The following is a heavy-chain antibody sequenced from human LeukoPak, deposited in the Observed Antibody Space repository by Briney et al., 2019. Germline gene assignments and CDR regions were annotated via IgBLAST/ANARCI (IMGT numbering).Heavy chain of an antibody. V-gene: IGHV3-30-3*01. CDR1: GFTFSSYA. D-gene: IGHD3-22*01. CDR3: AREKLSFFDSSGYFDY. J-gene: IGHJ4*02. CDR2: ISYDGGNK. Sequence: PGRSLRLSCAASGFTFSSYAMHWVRQAPGKGLEWVAVISYDGGNKYYADSVKGRFTISRDNAKNSLFLQMSRLRAEDTAVYYCAREKLSFFDSSGYFDYWGQGTLVTVSS.